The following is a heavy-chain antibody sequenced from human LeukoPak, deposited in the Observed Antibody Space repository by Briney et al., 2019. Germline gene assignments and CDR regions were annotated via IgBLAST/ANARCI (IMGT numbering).Heavy chain of an antibody. D-gene: IGHD3-3*01. CDR3: ARESDFWSGPLDY. CDR1: GGSISSSYY. V-gene: IGHV4-61*01. CDR2: IYYSGST. Sequence: SETLSLTCAVSGGSISSSYYWSWIRQPPGKGLEWIGYIYYSGSTNYNPSLKSRVTISVDTSKNQFSLKLSSVTAADTAVYYCARESDFWSGPLDYWGQGTLVTVSS. J-gene: IGHJ4*02.